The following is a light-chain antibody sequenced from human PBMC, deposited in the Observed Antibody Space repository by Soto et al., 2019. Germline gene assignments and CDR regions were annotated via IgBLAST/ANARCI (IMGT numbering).Light chain of an antibody. CDR3: QQYGNPIT. Sequence: ESVLTQSPGTLSLSPGERATLSCRASQSVTSSYLGWYQQKPGQAPRLLIYGASSRATGIPDRFSGSASGTDFTLTISRLEPEDFAVYFCQQYGNPITFGQGTRLEIK. CDR1: QSVTSSY. V-gene: IGKV3-20*01. CDR2: GAS. J-gene: IGKJ5*01.